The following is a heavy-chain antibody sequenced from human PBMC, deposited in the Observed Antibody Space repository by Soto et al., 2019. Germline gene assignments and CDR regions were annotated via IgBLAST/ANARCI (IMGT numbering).Heavy chain of an antibody. Sequence: GEFLKISRKGSGYSFTTYWIGWVRQMPGKGLEWMGIIYPGDSDTRYSPSFQGQVTISADKSISTAYLQWSSLKASYTAMYYCARQGTGWYFDYWGQGTVVTVSS. V-gene: IGHV5-51*01. CDR1: GYSFTTYW. CDR3: ARQGTGWYFDY. CDR2: IYPGDSDT. D-gene: IGHD6-19*01. J-gene: IGHJ4*02.